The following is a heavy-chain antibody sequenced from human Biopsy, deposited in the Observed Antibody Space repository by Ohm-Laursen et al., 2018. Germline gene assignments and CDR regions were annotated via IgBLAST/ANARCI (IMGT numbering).Heavy chain of an antibody. CDR3: ARGGTLVVVPTAVLHSFDI. D-gene: IGHD2-2*02. J-gene: IGHJ3*02. V-gene: IGHV1-18*04. Sequence: GASVKDSCKVSGYTFTDYGISWVRQAPGQGLEWMGWISPYNGDTDYAQKLQGRVTMTTDTSTSTAYMELRSLRSDDTAVYYCARGGTLVVVPTAVLHSFDIWGQGTMVTGSS. CDR2: ISPYNGDT. CDR1: GYTFTDYG.